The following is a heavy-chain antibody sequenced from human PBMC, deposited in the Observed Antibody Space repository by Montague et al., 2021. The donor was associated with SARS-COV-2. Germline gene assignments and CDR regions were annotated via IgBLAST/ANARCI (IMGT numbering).Heavy chain of an antibody. CDR2: ISYSGVT. J-gene: IGHJ5*02. V-gene: IGHV4-39*01. CDR1: GGSIRSSTHY. D-gene: IGHD2-2*01. CDR3: ARVGVSSNICNWFDP. Sequence: SETLSLTCTASGGSIRSSTHYWGWIRQPPGKGLEWIGTISYSGVTYYNPSLKSRVTIFVDTSKTEFSLKLTSVTAADTAVYYCARVGVSSNICNWFDPWGQGTLVTVSS.